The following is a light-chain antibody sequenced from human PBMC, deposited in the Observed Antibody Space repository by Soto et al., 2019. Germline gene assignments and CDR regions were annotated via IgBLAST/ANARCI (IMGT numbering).Light chain of an antibody. CDR1: QSVSSSY. CDR2: GAS. V-gene: IGKV3-20*01. J-gene: IGKJ1*01. CDR3: QQYGSSPWT. Sequence: NVFKLSACALSLSTGERATLSCRASQSVSSSYLGWYQQKPGQAPRLLIYGASSRATGIPDRFSGSGSGTDFTLTISRLEPEDFAVYYCQQYGSSPWTFCQGTKV.